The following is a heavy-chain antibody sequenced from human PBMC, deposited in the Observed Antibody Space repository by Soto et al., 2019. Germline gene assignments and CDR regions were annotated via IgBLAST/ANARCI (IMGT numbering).Heavy chain of an antibody. CDR3: ARVFVDTAMSFNWFDP. D-gene: IGHD5-18*01. V-gene: IGHV1-46*01. CDR1: GYTFTSYY. J-gene: IGHJ5*02. CDR2: INPSGGST. Sequence: GASVKVSCKASGYTFTSYYMHWVRQAPGQGLEWMGIINPSGGSTSYARKFQGRVTMTRDTSTSTVYMELSSLRSEDTAVYYCARVFVDTAMSFNWFDPWGQGTLVTVSS.